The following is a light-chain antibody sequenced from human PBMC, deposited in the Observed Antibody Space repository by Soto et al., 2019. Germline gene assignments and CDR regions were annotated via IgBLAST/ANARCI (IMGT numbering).Light chain of an antibody. J-gene: IGKJ5*01. CDR3: QQYGSSPAWT. V-gene: IGKV3-20*01. CDR1: QSVSSSY. CDR2: GAS. Sequence: EIVLTQSPGTLPLSPGERATLSSRASQSVSSSYLAWYEQKPGQAPRFLIYGASSRATGIPDRFSGSGSGTDFTLTISRLEPEDFAVYYCQQYGSSPAWTFGQGTRLEIK.